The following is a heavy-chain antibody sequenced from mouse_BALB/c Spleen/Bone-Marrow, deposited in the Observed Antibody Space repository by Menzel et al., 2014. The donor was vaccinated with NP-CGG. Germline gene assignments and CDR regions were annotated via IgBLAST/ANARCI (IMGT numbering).Heavy chain of an antibody. Sequence: EVNVVESGGGLVKPGGSLKLSCAASGFTFSDYYMYWARQTPEKKLEWVATISDGGSYTYYPDSVKGRFTISRDNAKNNLYLQMSSLKSEDTAMYYCARRWFAYWGQGTLVTVSA. V-gene: IGHV5-4*02. CDR3: ARRWFAY. J-gene: IGHJ3*01. CDR1: GFTFSDYY. CDR2: ISDGGSYT.